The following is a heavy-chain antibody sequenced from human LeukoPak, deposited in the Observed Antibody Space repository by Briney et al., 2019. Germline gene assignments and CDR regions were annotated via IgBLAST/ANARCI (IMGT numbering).Heavy chain of an antibody. J-gene: IGHJ3*02. CDR2: ISDGGDDK. V-gene: IGHV3-30*10. D-gene: IGHD4-17*01. Sequence: PGRSLRLSCAASGFNFSSYAMHWVCQAPGKGLDWVAVISDGGDDKFYTDSVKGRFSISRDNSKNTLYLQMNSLRAEDTAAYHCASDLDYGDIDDSFDIWGQGTMVTVSS. CDR3: ASDLDYGDIDDSFDI. CDR1: GFNFSSYA.